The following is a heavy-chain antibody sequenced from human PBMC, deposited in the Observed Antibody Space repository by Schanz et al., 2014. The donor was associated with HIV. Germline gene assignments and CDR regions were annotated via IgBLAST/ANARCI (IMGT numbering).Heavy chain of an antibody. V-gene: IGHV3-30*03. J-gene: IGHJ3*02. Sequence: QVQLVETGGGLIQPGGSLRLSCAVSGFTFDSYTMNWVRQAPGKGLEWVAVISHDGINKYYEDSVRGRFTIFTDISDNTVHAQITSLRADDTAVYCCVRDRVGASARYVAFDIWGHGTMVTVSS. CDR3: VRDRVGASARYVAFDI. CDR1: GFTFDSYT. D-gene: IGHD1-26*01. CDR2: ISHDGINK.